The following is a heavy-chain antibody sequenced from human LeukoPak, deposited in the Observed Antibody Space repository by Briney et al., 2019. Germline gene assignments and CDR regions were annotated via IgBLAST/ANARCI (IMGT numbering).Heavy chain of an antibody. CDR1: GYTFTGYY. CDR2: INPNSGGT. V-gene: IGHV1-2*02. D-gene: IGHD6-19*01. CDR3: ARDLVEGSGGYYYYMDV. Sequence: ASVKVSCKASGYTFTGYYMHWVRQAPGQGLEWMGWINPNSGGTNYAQKFQGRVTMTRDTSISTAYMELSRLRSDDTAVYYCARDLVEGSGGYYYYMDVWGKGTTVTVSS. J-gene: IGHJ6*03.